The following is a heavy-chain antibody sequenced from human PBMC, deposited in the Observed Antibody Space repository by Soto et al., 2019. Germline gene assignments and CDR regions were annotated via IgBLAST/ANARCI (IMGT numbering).Heavy chain of an antibody. CDR1: GATFSSYA. CDR3: ARSPYYDFWSGYYRSFDY. D-gene: IGHD3-3*01. Sequence: QVQLVQSGAEVKKPGSSVKVSCKASGATFSSYAISWVRQAPGQGLEWMGGIIPTFGTANYAQKFQGRVTITADESTSRAYMELSSLRSEDTAVYYCARSPYYDFWSGYYRSFDYWGQGTLVTVSS. CDR2: IIPTFGTA. J-gene: IGHJ4*02. V-gene: IGHV1-69*01.